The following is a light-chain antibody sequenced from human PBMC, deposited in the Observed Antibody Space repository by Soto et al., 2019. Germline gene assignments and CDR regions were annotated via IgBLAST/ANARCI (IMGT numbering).Light chain of an antibody. V-gene: IGKV3-15*01. CDR1: RGIGST. Sequence: EVVMTQSPATLSVSPGERATLSCRASRGIGSTLAWYQQKPGQTPRLLIYDTSTRATGVPGRFIGSRSGTEFTLTITSLQSEDFAIYYCQHYVTWPLALGGGTRVENK. CDR3: QHYVTWPLA. J-gene: IGKJ4*01. CDR2: DTS.